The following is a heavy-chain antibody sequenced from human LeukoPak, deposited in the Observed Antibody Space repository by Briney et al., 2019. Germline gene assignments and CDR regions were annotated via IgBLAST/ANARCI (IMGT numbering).Heavy chain of an antibody. J-gene: IGHJ4*02. CDR3: AKQDTASTYYFDY. CDR2: MRYDGSAT. D-gene: IGHD5-18*01. V-gene: IGHV3-30*02. CDR1: GFPFSTYG. Sequence: GSLDLSLAASGFPFSTYGIHWVRQAPGKGLDGVAFMRYDGSATYYADSVKGRFTISRDNSKNTLYLQMNSLRAEDTALYYCAKQDTASTYYFDYWGQGTLVTVSS.